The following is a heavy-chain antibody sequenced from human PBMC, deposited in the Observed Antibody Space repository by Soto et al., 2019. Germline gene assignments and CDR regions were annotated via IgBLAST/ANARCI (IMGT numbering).Heavy chain of an antibody. CDR2: ISSSSSYI. CDR3: ERCADYYDSSGYYYSYYYYYGMDV. CDR1: GFTFSSYI. Sequence: PGGSLRLSCAASGFTFSSYIMNWVRQAPGKGLEWVSSISSSSSYIYYADSVKGRFTISRDNAKNSLYLQMNSLRAEDTAVYYCERCADYYDSSGYYYSYYYYYGMDVWGQGTTVTV. V-gene: IGHV3-21*01. J-gene: IGHJ6*02. D-gene: IGHD3-22*01.